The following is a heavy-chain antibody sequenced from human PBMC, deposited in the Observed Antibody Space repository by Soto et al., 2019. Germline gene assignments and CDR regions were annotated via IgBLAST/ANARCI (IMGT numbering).Heavy chain of an antibody. CDR3: AKEGGNHYYYYAMDV. J-gene: IGHJ6*02. CDR2: TFYRSKWYN. V-gene: IGHV6-1*01. CDR1: GDSVSSNSAA. D-gene: IGHD1-26*01. Sequence: SQTLSLTCAISGDSVSSNSAAWSRIRQSPSRGLEWLGRTFYRSKWYNDYAVSVKGRITINPDTSKNLFSLQLNSVTPEDTAVYYCAKEGGNHYYYYAMDVWGQGTTVTVSS.